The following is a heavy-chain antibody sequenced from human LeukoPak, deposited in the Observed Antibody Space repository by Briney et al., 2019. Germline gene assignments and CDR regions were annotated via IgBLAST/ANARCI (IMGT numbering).Heavy chain of an antibody. D-gene: IGHD5-18*01. J-gene: IGHJ4*02. CDR1: GYXFTSYW. CDR3: ARRPRIQLRGGYYFDY. Sequence: GESLKISCHGSGYXFTSYWLCWVRQMPGKGLEWMGIIYPDDSDTIYSPSFQGQVTISADKSISTAYLQWSSLKASDTAVFYCARRPRIQLRGGYYFDYWGQGTLVTVSS. CDR2: IYPDDSDT. V-gene: IGHV5-51*01.